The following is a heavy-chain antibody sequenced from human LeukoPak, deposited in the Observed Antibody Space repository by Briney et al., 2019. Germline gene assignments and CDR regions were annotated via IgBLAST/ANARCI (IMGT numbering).Heavy chain of an antibody. D-gene: IGHD2-21*02. Sequence: GGSLRLSCAASGFTFSSYPMHWVRQAPGLGLQWVAVISHDGSNKYYEDSVKGRFTISRDNSKSTLYLHLNIPRPEDTAVYYCTRSVVTTADFDCWDQGTLVTVSS. V-gene: IGHV3-30-3*01. CDR3: TRSVVTTADFDC. J-gene: IGHJ4*02. CDR2: ISHDGSNK. CDR1: GFTFSSYP.